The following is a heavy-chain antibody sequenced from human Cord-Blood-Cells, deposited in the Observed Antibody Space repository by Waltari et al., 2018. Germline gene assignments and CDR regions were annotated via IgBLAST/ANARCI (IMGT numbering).Heavy chain of an antibody. CDR1: GGSISSSRYY. V-gene: IGHV4-39*01. J-gene: IGHJ3*02. CDR3: ARLGRIAARFEDI. Sequence: QLQLQESGPGLVKPSETLSLTCTVSGGSISSSRYYWGWIRQPPGKGLEWIGSIYYSESTYYNPSLKSRVTISVDTSKNQFSLKLSSVTAADTAVYYCARLGRIAARFEDIWGQGTMVTVSS. CDR2: IYYSEST. D-gene: IGHD6-6*01.